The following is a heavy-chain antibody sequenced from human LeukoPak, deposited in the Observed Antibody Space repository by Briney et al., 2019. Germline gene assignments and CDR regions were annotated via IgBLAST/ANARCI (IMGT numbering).Heavy chain of an antibody. Sequence: ASVKVSCKASGGTFSSYAISWVRQAPGQGLEWMGWISAYNGNTNYAQKFQGRVTMTTDTSTSTAYMELRSLRSDDTAVYYCASEDYYGSGSYAYWGQGTLVTVSS. CDR2: ISAYNGNT. CDR1: GGTFSSYA. V-gene: IGHV1-18*01. D-gene: IGHD3-10*01. J-gene: IGHJ4*02. CDR3: ASEDYYGSGSYAY.